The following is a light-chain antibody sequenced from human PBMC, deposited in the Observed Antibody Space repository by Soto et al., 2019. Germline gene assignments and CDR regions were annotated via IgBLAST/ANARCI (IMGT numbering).Light chain of an antibody. CDR3: QQYGGSPQT. CDR2: GAS. J-gene: IGKJ1*01. Sequence: EVGWTRWPGTLALSPGEGATLSCRASQSVSKYLAWYQQKPGQAPRLLIYGASSRATGIPDSFSGSGSGTDFTLTISRLEPEDFAVYYCQQYGGSPQTFGQGTKVDIK. CDR1: QSVSKY. V-gene: IGKV3-20*01.